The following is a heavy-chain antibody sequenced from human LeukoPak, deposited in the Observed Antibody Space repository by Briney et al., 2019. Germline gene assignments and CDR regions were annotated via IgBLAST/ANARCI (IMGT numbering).Heavy chain of an antibody. CDR3: ARGGQRFDY. J-gene: IGHJ4*02. CDR1: GFTFSNFW. CDR2: IKQDGSER. V-gene: IGHV3-7*01. Sequence: GGSLRLSCAASGFTFSNFWMSWLRQAPGKGLEWVDNIKQDGSERYYVDSVKGRFTISRDNAKNSLHLEMNSLRAEDTAFYYCARGGQRFDYWGQGTLVTVSS. D-gene: IGHD1-1*01.